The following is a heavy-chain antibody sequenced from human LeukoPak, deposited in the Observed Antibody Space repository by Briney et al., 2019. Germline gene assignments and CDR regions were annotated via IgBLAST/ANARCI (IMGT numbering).Heavy chain of an antibody. CDR1: GFTFSTYG. J-gene: IGHJ4*02. CDR2: TSYDGIYK. Sequence: GGSLRLSCAASGFTFSTYGMHWVRQAPGKGLGWVAVTSYDGIYKYYADSVKGRFTISRDNSKNTLYLQMNSLRAEDTAVYYCAKDSGDGHNYLFDYWGQGTLVTVSS. D-gene: IGHD5-24*01. CDR3: AKDSGDGHNYLFDY. V-gene: IGHV3-30*18.